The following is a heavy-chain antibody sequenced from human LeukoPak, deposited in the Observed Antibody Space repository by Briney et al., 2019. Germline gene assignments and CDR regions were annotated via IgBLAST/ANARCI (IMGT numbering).Heavy chain of an antibody. V-gene: IGHV3-23*01. D-gene: IGHD1-26*01. CDR3: ARYGAVGGSRRDYMDV. Sequence: GGSLRLSCAASGFTFSSFAMSWVRQAPGKGLEWVSTFSGSGGSTYYADSVKGRFSISRDNSKNTLYLQMNSLRAEDTAVYYCARYGAVGGSRRDYMDVWGKGTTVTISS. J-gene: IGHJ6*03. CDR1: GFTFSSFA. CDR2: FSGSGGST.